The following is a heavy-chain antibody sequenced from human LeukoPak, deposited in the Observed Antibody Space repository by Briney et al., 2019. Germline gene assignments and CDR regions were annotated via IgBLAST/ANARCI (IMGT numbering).Heavy chain of an antibody. J-gene: IGHJ4*02. D-gene: IGHD3-22*01. CDR1: GFTFSSYW. CDR3: ARGHATYYYDSSGYY. CDR2: INSDGSST. V-gene: IGHV3-74*01. Sequence: PGGSLRLSCAASGFTFSSYWMHWVRQAPGKGLVWVSRINSDGSSTSYADSVKGRFTISRDNAKNTLYLQMNSLRAEDTAVYYCARGHATYYYDSSGYYWGQGTLVTVSS.